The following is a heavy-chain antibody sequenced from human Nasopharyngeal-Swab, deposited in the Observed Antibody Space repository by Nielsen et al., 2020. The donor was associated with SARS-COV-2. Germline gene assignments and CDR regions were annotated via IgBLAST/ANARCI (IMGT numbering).Heavy chain of an antibody. D-gene: IGHD3-9*01. CDR1: GFTFSSYS. CDR3: ARDHYDILTGYSNYYYYGMDV. CDR2: ISSSGNYI. J-gene: IGHJ6*02. V-gene: IGHV3-21*01. Sequence: GESLKISCAASGFTFSSYSMNWVRQAPGKGLEWVSSISSSGNYIYYADSVKGRFTISRNNAKNSLYLQMNSLRAEDTAVYYCARDHYDILTGYSNYYYYGMDVWGQGTTVTVSS.